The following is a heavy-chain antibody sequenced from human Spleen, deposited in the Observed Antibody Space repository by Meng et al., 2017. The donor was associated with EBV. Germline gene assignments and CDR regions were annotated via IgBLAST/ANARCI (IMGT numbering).Heavy chain of an antibody. CDR1: GYIFNTYA. CDR3: ARESGRGYSSGY. V-gene: IGHV1-69*01. CDR2: IIPMFGAP. J-gene: IGHJ4*02. Sequence: QVHPEQSVCELKKPGASVKVSCKASGYIFNTYAMNWVRQAPGQGLEWMGGIIPMFGAPDYAQRFQDRVTITADESTSTVYMELNSLRSEDTAVYYCARESGRGYSSGYWGQGTLVTVSS. D-gene: IGHD5-18*01.